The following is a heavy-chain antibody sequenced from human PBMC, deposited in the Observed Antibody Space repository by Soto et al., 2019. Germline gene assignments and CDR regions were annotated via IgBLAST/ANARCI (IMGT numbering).Heavy chain of an antibody. J-gene: IGHJ5*02. Sequence: SETLSLTCTVSGGSISSGDYYWSWIRQPPGKGLEWIGYIYYSGSTYYNPSLKSRVTISVDTSKNQFSLKLSSVTAADTAVYYCARVGTRSGSYDFWSGYPSFNWFDPWGQGTRVTVSS. CDR1: GGSISSGDYY. V-gene: IGHV4-30-4*01. CDR2: IYYSGST. D-gene: IGHD3-3*01. CDR3: ARVGTRSGSYDFWSGYPSFNWFDP.